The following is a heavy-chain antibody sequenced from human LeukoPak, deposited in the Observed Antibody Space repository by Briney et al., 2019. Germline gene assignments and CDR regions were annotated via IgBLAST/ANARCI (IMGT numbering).Heavy chain of an antibody. Sequence: SETLSLTCSVSGGSISSYYWSWIRQHPGKGLEWLAFIYTDGSTNYNPSLKSRVTISVDTSSNQFSLKLSSVTAADTAVYFCAKTGNGYDPLYYYYYMDVWGKGTTVTVSS. CDR1: GGSISSYY. CDR2: IYTDGST. V-gene: IGHV4-4*09. D-gene: IGHD5-12*01. J-gene: IGHJ6*03. CDR3: AKTGNGYDPLYYYYYMDV.